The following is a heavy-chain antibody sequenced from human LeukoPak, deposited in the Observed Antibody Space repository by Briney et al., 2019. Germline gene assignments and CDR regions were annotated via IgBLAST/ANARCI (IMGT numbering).Heavy chain of an antibody. CDR2: INPNSGGT. CDR1: GYTFTGYY. J-gene: IGHJ6*02. D-gene: IGHD4-23*01. V-gene: IGHV1-2*02. Sequence: ASVKVSCKASGYTFTGYYMHWVRQAPGQGLEWMGWINPNSGGTNYAQKFQGRVTMTRDTSISTAYMELSRLRSDDTAVYYCARVGADYGGYGMDVWGQGTTVTVSS. CDR3: ARVGADYGGYGMDV.